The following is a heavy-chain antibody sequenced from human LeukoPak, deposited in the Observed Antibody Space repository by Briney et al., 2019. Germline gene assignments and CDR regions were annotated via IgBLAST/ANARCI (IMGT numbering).Heavy chain of an antibody. CDR3: ARGVTLLYYFDL. CDR1: GGSISSSSYY. CDR2: IYYSGST. D-gene: IGHD4-11*01. J-gene: IGHJ2*01. V-gene: IGHV4-39*01. Sequence: SETLSLTCTVSGGSISSSSYYWGWIRQPPGKGLEWIGSIYYSGSTYYNPSLKSRVTISVDTSKNQFSLKLSSVTAADTAVYYCARGVTLLYYFDLWGRGTLVTVSS.